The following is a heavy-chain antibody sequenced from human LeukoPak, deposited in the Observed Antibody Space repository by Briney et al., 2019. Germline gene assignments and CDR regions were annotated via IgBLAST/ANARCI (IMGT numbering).Heavy chain of an antibody. CDR3: ARSMVRGVRPNNWFDP. D-gene: IGHD3-10*01. CDR2: INAGNGNT. CDR1: GYTFTSYA. J-gene: IGHJ5*01. Sequence: ASVKVSRKASGYTFTSYAMHWVRQAPGQRLEWMGWINAGNGNTKYSQKFQGRVTITRDTSASTAYMVLSSLRSEDTAVYYCARSMVRGVRPNNWFDPWGQGTMVTVSS. V-gene: IGHV1-3*01.